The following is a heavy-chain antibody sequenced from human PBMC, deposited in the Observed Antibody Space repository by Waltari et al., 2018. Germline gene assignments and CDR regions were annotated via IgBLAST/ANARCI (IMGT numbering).Heavy chain of an antibody. CDR2: ISSSSSYI. D-gene: IGHD3-22*01. Sequence: EVQLVESGGGLVKPGGSLRLSCAASGFTFSSYSMNWVRQAPGKGLEWVSSISSSSSYIYYADSVKGRCTISRDNAKNSLYLQMNSLRAEDTAVYYCARVDSSGYHGFDYWGQGTLVTVSS. CDR3: ARVDSSGYHGFDY. CDR1: GFTFSSYS. V-gene: IGHV3-21*01. J-gene: IGHJ4*02.